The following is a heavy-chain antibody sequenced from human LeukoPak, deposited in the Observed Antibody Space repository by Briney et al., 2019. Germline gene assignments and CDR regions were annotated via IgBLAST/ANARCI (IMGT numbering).Heavy chain of an antibody. D-gene: IGHD3-16*01. V-gene: IGHV4-30-2*01. CDR3: ARHGGYAFAY. J-gene: IGHJ4*02. Sequence: SETLSLTCTVSGGSISSGGYYWSWIRQPPGKGLEWIGYIYHSGSTYYNPSLKSRVTISVDRSKNQFSLKLNSVTAADTAVYYCARHGGYAFAYWGQGTLVAVSS. CDR1: GGSISSGGYY. CDR2: IYHSGST.